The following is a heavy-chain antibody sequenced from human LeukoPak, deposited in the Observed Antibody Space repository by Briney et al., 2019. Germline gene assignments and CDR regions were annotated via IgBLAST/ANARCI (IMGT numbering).Heavy chain of an antibody. Sequence: ASVKVSCKASGYTFTGYYMHWVRQAPGQGLEWMGWISAYNGNTNYAQKLQGRVTMTTDTSTSTAYMELRSLRSDDTAVYYCARMGSDTAMVRARRDAFDIWGQGTMVTVSS. CDR1: GYTFTGYY. D-gene: IGHD5-18*01. CDR3: ARMGSDTAMVRARRDAFDI. CDR2: ISAYNGNT. V-gene: IGHV1-18*04. J-gene: IGHJ3*02.